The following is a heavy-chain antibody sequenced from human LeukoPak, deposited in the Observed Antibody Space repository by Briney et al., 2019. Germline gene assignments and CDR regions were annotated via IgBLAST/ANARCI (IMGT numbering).Heavy chain of an antibody. J-gene: IGHJ4*02. V-gene: IGHV3-7*01. CDR1: GFTCSSYR. Sequence: AGTLRFSCAASGFTCSSYRMSWLRQAPGKGLEWVASIKEDGSDIHDVGSVRGRFTISRDNAKNSLYLQMNSLRVEDRAVYYCARAFQAYWGQGALVTVSS. CDR2: IKEDGSDI. CDR3: ARAFQAY.